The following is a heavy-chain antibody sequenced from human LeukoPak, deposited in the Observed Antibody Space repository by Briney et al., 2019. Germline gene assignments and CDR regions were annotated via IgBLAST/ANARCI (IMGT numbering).Heavy chain of an antibody. CDR3: ARDKRLLRLGELSLYDAFDI. V-gene: IGHV3-48*03. J-gene: IGHJ3*02. D-gene: IGHD3-16*02. CDR2: ISSSGSTI. CDR1: GFTFSSYE. Sequence: GGSLRLSCAASGFTFSSYEMNWVRQAPGKGLEWVSYISSSGSTIYYADSVKGRFTISRDNAKISLYLQMNSLRAEDTAVYYCARDKRLLRLGELSLYDAFDIWGQGTMVTVSS.